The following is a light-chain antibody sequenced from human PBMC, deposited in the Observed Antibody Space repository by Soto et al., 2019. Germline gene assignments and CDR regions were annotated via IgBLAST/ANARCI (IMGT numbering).Light chain of an antibody. CDR1: QSVSSSY. Sequence: EIVLTQSPGTLSLSPGERATLSCRASQSVSSSYLAWYQQKPGQAPRLLIYGASSRATGIRDRFSGSGSGTDFTLTISRLEPEDFAVYYCQQYGSSPRVTFGPGTKVDIK. J-gene: IGKJ3*01. CDR3: QQYGSSPRVT. CDR2: GAS. V-gene: IGKV3-20*01.